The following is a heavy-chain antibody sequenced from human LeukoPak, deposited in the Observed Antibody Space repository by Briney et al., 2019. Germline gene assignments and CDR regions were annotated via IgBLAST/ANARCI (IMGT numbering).Heavy chain of an antibody. CDR2: IRYDGSNK. CDR1: GFTFSSYG. V-gene: IGHV3-30*02. Sequence: GGSLRLSCAASGFTFSSYGMHWVRQAPGKGLEWVAFIRYDGSNKYYADSVKGRFTISRDNSKNTLYLQMNSLRAEDTAVYYCARADYSNYDYYYYYYMDVWGKGTTVTVSS. D-gene: IGHD4-11*01. CDR3: ARADYSNYDYYYYYYMDV. J-gene: IGHJ6*03.